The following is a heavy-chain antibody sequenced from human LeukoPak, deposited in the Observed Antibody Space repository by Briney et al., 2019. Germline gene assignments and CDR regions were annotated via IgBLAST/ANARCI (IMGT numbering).Heavy chain of an antibody. CDR3: TTYGSGRKFDY. CDR1: GFSFSDAW. D-gene: IGHD3-10*01. Sequence: GGSHRLSCAASGFSFSDAWMSWVRQIPGKGLEWVGRIESKTDGCTTDYAAPVKGRFTISRDDSTNTLYLQMNSLKSEDTAVYYCTTYGSGRKFDYWGQGILVTVSS. J-gene: IGHJ4*02. V-gene: IGHV3-15*04. CDR2: IESKTDGCTT.